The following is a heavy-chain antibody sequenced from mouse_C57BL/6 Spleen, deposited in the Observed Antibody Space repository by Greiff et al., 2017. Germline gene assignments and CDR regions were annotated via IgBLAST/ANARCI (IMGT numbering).Heavy chain of an antibody. V-gene: IGHV5-6*02. CDR2: ISSGGSST. D-gene: IGHD1-1*01. CDR1: GFTFSSYG. CDR3: ARYYYGSSYYFDY. J-gene: IGHJ2*01. Sequence: EVKLVESGGDLVKPGGSLKLSCAASGFTFSSYGMSWVRQTPDKRLAWVATISSGGSSTYYPDSVKGRFTISRENAKNTLYLQMSSLKSEDTARYYCARYYYGSSYYFDYWGQGTTLTVSS.